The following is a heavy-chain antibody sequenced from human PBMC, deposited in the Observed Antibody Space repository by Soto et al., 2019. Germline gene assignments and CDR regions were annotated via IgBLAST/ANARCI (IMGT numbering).Heavy chain of an antibody. V-gene: IGHV1-18*01. CDR2: ISANSGST. J-gene: IGHJ4*02. D-gene: IGHD6-13*01. CDR1: GYTFTTYG. Sequence: QVQLVQSGAEVKKPGASVKVSCKASGYTFTTYGISWVRQAPGQGLEWMGWISANSGSTKFAQKLQGRVTMTTDTSTTTAYMELRMLTSDDTAVYYCARDFTKSSSWPYYFDYWGQGTLVTVSS. CDR3: ARDFTKSSSWPYYFDY.